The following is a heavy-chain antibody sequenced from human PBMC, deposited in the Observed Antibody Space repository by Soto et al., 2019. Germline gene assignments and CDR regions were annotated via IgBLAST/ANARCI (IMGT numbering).Heavy chain of an antibody. CDR3: ASNRKYYDFWSGLDGYYYGMDV. CDR2: TYYRSKWYN. V-gene: IGHV6-1*01. Sequence: SQTLSLTFAISGDSVSSNSAAWNWIRQSPSRGLEWLGRTYYRSKWYNDYAVSVKSRITINPDTSKNQFSLQLNSVTPEDTAVYYCASNRKYYDFWSGLDGYYYGMDVWGQGTTVTVSS. J-gene: IGHJ6*02. CDR1: GDSVSSNSAA. D-gene: IGHD3-3*01.